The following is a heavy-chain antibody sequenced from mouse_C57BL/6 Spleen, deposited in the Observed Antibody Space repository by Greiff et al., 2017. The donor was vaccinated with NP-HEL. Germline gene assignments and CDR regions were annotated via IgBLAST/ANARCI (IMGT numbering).Heavy chain of an antibody. Sequence: EVQLQQSGAELVKPGASVKLSCTASGFNIKDYYMHWVKQRTEQGLEWIGRIDPEDGETKYAPKFQGKATITADTSSNTAYLQLSSLTSEDTAVYYCPSGGMVTTGYYAMDYWGQGTSVTVSS. CDR1: GFNIKDYY. D-gene: IGHD2-2*01. CDR3: PSGGMVTTGYYAMDY. V-gene: IGHV14-2*01. CDR2: IDPEDGET. J-gene: IGHJ4*01.